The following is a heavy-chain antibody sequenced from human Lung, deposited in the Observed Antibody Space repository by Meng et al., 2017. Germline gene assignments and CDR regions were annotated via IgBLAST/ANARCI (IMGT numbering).Heavy chain of an antibody. Sequence: EVQLLESGGGLVQPGGSPRLSCVASGFTFSSYAMTWVRQVRGTGLEWVSSISGSGGSTYYADSVRGRFTISRDNSKNTVYLQMNSLRAEDTAIYYCVRRIEYSSSSGYWGQGTLVTVSS. V-gene: IGHV3-23*01. D-gene: IGHD6-6*01. CDR3: VRRIEYSSSSGY. CDR2: ISGSGGST. J-gene: IGHJ4*02. CDR1: GFTFSSYA.